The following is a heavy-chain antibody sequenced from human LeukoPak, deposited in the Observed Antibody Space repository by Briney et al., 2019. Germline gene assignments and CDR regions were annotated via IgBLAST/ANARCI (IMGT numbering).Heavy chain of an antibody. Sequence: GGSLRLSCAASGFTFNDYAMHWVRQAPGKGLEWVSGISWNSDSIGYADSVKGRFTISRDNAKNSLYLQMNSLRAEDTALYYCAKTGWGSGSLDYWGQGTLVTVSS. CDR2: ISWNSDSI. CDR3: AKTGWGSGSLDY. D-gene: IGHD3-10*01. CDR1: GFTFNDYA. J-gene: IGHJ4*02. V-gene: IGHV3-9*01.